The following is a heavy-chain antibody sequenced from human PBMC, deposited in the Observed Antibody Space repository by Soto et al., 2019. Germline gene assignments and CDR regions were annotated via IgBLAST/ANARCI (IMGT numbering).Heavy chain of an antibody. D-gene: IGHD3-22*01. Sequence: GGSLRLSCAASGFTFSSYWMHWVRQAPGKGLVWVSRINSDGTRTNYADSVKGRFTISRDNAKNTLCLQMNSLRAEDTAVYYCARSSGWRQVVGYKYGLDVWGQGTEVTVSS. CDR1: GFTFSSYW. CDR2: INSDGTRT. V-gene: IGHV3-74*01. J-gene: IGHJ6*02. CDR3: ARSSGWRQVVGYKYGLDV.